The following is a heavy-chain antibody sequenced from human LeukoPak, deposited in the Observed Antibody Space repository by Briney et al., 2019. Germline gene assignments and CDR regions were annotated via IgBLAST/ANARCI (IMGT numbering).Heavy chain of an antibody. D-gene: IGHD6-6*01. Sequence: SETLSLTCTVSGGSISSSSYYWGWIRQPPGKGLEWIGSIYYSGSTYYNPSLKSRVTISVDTSKNQFSLKLSSVTAADTAVYYCARRVLIGSSSRAYYFDYWGQGTLVTVSS. J-gene: IGHJ4*02. CDR3: ARRVLIGSSSRAYYFDY. CDR1: GGSISSSSYY. V-gene: IGHV4-39*01. CDR2: IYYSGST.